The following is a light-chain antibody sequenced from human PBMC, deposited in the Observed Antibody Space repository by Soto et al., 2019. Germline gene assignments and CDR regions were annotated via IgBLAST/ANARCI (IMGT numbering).Light chain of an antibody. CDR3: QQYNDWPRT. CDR1: QSVGTY. CDR2: GAS. J-gene: IGKJ1*01. Sequence: EIVMTQSPATLSVSPGERATLSCRASQSVGTYLAWYQQKPGQAPRILIYGASTRAAGISPRFSGGGSGTEFTLTISSLQSEDFAVYYCQQYNDWPRTFGQGIKV. V-gene: IGKV3-15*01.